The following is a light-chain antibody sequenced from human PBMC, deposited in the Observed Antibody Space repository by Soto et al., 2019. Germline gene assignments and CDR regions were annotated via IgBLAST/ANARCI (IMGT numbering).Light chain of an antibody. CDR1: QSVSNSF. V-gene: IGKV3-20*01. J-gene: IGKJ1*01. Sequence: EIVLTQSPGTLSLSPGERATLSCMASQSVSNSFLAWYQQKPGQAPRLLIYGATSRATGIPDRFSGSESGTDFTLTISRLEPEDFVVYYCQQYGSSPQTFGQGTKVDI. CDR2: GAT. CDR3: QQYGSSPQT.